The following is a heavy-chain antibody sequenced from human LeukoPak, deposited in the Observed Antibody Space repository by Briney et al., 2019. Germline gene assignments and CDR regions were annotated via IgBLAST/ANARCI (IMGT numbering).Heavy chain of an antibody. CDR2: IYHTEST. CDR1: GGSINSGDYC. CDR3: ARQKWLIRGIDY. D-gene: IGHD6-19*01. Sequence: PSQTLSLTCTVSGGSINSGDYCWSRIRQPPGKGLEWIGYIYHTESTFYNPSLNSRVTISLDMSNNQFSVKLSSVTAADTAVYYCARQKWLIRGIDYWGQGTLVAVSS. V-gene: IGHV4-30-4*01. J-gene: IGHJ4*02.